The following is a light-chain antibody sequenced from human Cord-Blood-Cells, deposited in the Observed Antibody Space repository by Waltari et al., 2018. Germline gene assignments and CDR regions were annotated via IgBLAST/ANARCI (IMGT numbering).Light chain of an antibody. J-gene: IGKJ1*01. CDR1: QSVSSSY. Sequence: EIVLTQPPDTLSLSPGERATLSCRASQSVSSSYLAWYQQKPGQAPRLLIYGASSRATGIPDRFSGSGSGTDFTLTISSLQAEDVAVYYCQQYYSTPWTFGQGTKVEIK. CDR2: GAS. V-gene: IGKV3-20*01. CDR3: QQYYSTPWT.